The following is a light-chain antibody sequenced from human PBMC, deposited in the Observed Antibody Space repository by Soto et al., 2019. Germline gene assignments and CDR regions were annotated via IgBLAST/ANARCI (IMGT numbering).Light chain of an antibody. Sequence: DIQMTQSPSSLSASVGEPVTFTCRASQSISYSLNWFQQKPGKAPKVLIYAASSLPSGVPSRFSGSGSGTDLTLTISSLQREDFATYYCQESISNLGTFGPGTKVEIK. J-gene: IGKJ3*01. V-gene: IGKV1-39*01. CDR1: QSISYS. CDR3: QESISNLGT. CDR2: AAS.